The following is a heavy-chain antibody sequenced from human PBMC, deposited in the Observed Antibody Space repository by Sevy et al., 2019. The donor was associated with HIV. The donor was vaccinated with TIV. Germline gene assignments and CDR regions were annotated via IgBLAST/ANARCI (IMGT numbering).Heavy chain of an antibody. CDR1: GFIFDDYA. D-gene: IGHD2-2*01. J-gene: IGHJ2*01. V-gene: IGHV3-9*01. CDR3: AKDIVVVPATSSGYFDL. Sequence: GGSLRLSCAASGFIFDDYAMHWVRQAPGKGLEWVSGITWNSDTIGYADSVKGRFTISRDNAKNSLYLQMNSLRLEDSALYYCAKDIVVVPATSSGYFDLWGPGTLVTVS. CDR2: ITWNSDTI.